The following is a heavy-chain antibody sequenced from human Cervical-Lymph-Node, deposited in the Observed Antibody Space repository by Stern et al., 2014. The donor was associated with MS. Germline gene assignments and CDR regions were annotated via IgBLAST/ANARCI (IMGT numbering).Heavy chain of an antibody. CDR2: IYHSGSA. Sequence: QLQLQESGPGLVKPSETLSLTCTVSGDSITNYYWTWIRQPPGKGLEWIGYIYHSGSANHNPSLESRVTISVDTSKNQFSLKLSSVTAADTAVYYCARVRHFDILTGYYGIFDYWGQGTLVTVSS. D-gene: IGHD3-9*01. J-gene: IGHJ4*02. V-gene: IGHV4-59*01. CDR3: ARVRHFDILTGYYGIFDY. CDR1: GDSITNYY.